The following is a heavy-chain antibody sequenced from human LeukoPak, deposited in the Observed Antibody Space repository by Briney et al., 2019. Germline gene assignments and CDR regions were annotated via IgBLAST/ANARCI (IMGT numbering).Heavy chain of an antibody. V-gene: IGHV3-48*03. J-gene: IGHJ6*02. CDR2: ISSRGSTI. CDR1: GLTFRSYE. D-gene: IGHD4-17*01. CDR3: ARAIGDFGRYGVAV. Sequence: GGPLRLSCAASGLTFRSYEMKWVRQAPGKGLQGVSYISSRGSTIYYADSVKGRFTISRDNAKNSLYLQMNSLRVEDTAGYYCARAIGDFGRYGVAVWGQGTTITV.